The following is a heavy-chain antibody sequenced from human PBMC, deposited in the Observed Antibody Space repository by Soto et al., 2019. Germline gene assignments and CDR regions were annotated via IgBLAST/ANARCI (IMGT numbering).Heavy chain of an antibody. D-gene: IGHD4-17*01. Sequence: PGESLKISCKGSGYSFTSYWIGWVRQMPGKGLDWMGIIYPGDSDTRYSPSFQGQVTISADKSISTAYLQWSSLKASDTAMYYCARHTGGYGDYAYYYYGMDVWGQGTTVTVSS. CDR3: ARHTGGYGDYAYYYYGMDV. V-gene: IGHV5-51*01. CDR2: IYPGDSDT. CDR1: GYSFTSYW. J-gene: IGHJ6*02.